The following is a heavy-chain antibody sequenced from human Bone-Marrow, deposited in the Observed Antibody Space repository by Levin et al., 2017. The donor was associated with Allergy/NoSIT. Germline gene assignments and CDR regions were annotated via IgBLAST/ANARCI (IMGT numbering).Heavy chain of an antibody. CDR2: FFSGGST. Sequence: SETLSLTCTVSGDSISSYYWSWVRQPAGKGLEWIGRFFSGGSTNYNPSLKSRVTMSVDTSKNQFSLELSSVTAADTAVYYCARDFIATRLSSYYYSGMDLWGQGTTVVVSS. D-gene: IGHD6-6*01. V-gene: IGHV4-4*07. CDR3: ARDFIATRLSSYYYSGMDL. CDR1: GDSISSYY. J-gene: IGHJ6*02.